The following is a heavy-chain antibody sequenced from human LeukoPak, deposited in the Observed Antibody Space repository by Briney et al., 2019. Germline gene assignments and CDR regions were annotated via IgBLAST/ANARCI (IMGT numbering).Heavy chain of an antibody. CDR1: GGSFSGYY. CDR2: INHSGST. J-gene: IGHJ6*02. CDR3: AREKYCSGGSCYEESYYYYGMDV. V-gene: IGHV4-34*01. D-gene: IGHD2-15*01. Sequence: SETLSLTCAVYGGSFSGYYWSWIRQPPGKGLEWIGEINHSGSTNYNPSLKSRVTISVDTSKNQFSLKLSSVTAADTAVYYCAREKYCSGGSCYEESYYYYGMDVWGQGTTVTVSS.